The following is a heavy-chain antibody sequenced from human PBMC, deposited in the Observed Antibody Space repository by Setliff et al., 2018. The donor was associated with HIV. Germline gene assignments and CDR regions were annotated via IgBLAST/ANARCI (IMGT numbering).Heavy chain of an antibody. D-gene: IGHD5-18*01. J-gene: IGHJ6*03. CDR2: IYSSGST. CDR1: GGSISNYY. CDR3: ARAEDTAMDDYYYMDV. V-gene: IGHV4-4*07. Sequence: KPSETLSLTCTVSGGSISNYYWAWIRQPAGKGLEWIGRIYSSGSTDYNPSLRSRVTMSVDTSKNQFFLNLTSVTAADTAVYYCARAEDTAMDDYYYMDVWGKGTTVTVSS.